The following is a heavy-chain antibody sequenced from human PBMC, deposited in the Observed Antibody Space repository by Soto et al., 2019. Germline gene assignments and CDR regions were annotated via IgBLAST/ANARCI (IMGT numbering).Heavy chain of an antibody. Sequence: SETLCLTCTGSGGSINRYYWSWIRQPPEKGLEWIGHIYYNGSTNYSPSLKSRLTISLDTSKKQFSLKLSSVTAADTAVYYCARPSCSRTSCYLSPGYYGMDVWGQGTTVT. CDR2: IYYNGST. D-gene: IGHD2-2*01. J-gene: IGHJ6*02. V-gene: IGHV4-59*01. CDR1: GGSINRYY. CDR3: ARPSCSRTSCYLSPGYYGMDV.